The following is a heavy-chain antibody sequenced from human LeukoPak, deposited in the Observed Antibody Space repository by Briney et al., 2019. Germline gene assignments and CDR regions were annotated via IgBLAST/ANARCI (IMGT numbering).Heavy chain of an antibody. Sequence: GGSLRLSCAASGFTFSSYAMSWVLQAPGKGLEWVSAISGSGGSTYYADSVKGRFTISRDNSKNTLYLQMNSLRAEDTAVYYCAKEYSSGWYVQSFDYWGQGTLVTVSS. CDR3: AKEYSSGWYVQSFDY. CDR1: GFTFSSYA. V-gene: IGHV3-23*01. J-gene: IGHJ4*02. D-gene: IGHD6-19*01. CDR2: ISGSGGST.